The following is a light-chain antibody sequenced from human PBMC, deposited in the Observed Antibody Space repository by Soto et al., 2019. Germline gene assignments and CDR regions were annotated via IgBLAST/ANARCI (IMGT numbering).Light chain of an antibody. CDR1: EDVSDY. Sequence: DIKMTQSPSSLSASVGDRVTLTCQASEDVSDYVNWYQQKPGRAPKLLIYDASKLETGVPSRFSGSGSGTDFTFTISDLQPEDFATYYCQLYKNVILTFGGGTRVDI. CDR3: QLYKNVILT. CDR2: DAS. V-gene: IGKV1-33*01. J-gene: IGKJ4*01.